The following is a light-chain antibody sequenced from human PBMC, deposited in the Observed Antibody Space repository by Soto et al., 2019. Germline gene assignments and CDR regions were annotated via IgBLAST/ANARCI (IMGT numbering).Light chain of an antibody. Sequence: QSVLTQPPSVSGAPGQRVTISCTGSSSNIGAGYDVHWYQQLPGTAPKLLIYGTSNRPSGVPDRFSGSKSGTSASLAITGLQAEDEADYCCQSYDSSLSGLLFGGGTKLTVL. J-gene: IGLJ2*01. CDR3: QSYDSSLSGLL. CDR1: SSNIGAGYD. V-gene: IGLV1-40*01. CDR2: GTS.